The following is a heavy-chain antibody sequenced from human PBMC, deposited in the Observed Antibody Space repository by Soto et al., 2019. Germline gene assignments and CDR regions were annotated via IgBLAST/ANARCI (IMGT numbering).Heavy chain of an antibody. Sequence: QITLRESGPTLVKPTQTLTLTCTFSGFSLNNSGVAVGWIRQPPGKALEWLALIYWDDDTRYSPFLKTRLTITKDTSKDQVVLKLTNVDPVATATYFCAHLTIWSAESSYWYFALWGRGTLVTVSS. CDR2: IYWDDDT. CDR3: AHLTIWSAESSYWYFAL. V-gene: IGHV2-5*02. D-gene: IGHD3-10*01. J-gene: IGHJ2*01. CDR1: GFSLNNSGVA.